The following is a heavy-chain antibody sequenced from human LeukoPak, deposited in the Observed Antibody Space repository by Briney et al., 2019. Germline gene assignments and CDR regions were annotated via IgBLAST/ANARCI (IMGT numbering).Heavy chain of an antibody. CDR3: ARGYGSGSPVFLDY. CDR2: IYYSGST. CDR1: GGSISSGGYY. Sequence: PSQTLSLTCTVSGGSISSGGYYWSWIRQHPGKGLEWIGYIYYSGSTYYNPSLKSRVTISVDTSKNQFSLKLSSVTAADTAVYYCARGYGSGSPVFLDYWGQGTLVTVSS. V-gene: IGHV4-31*03. D-gene: IGHD3-10*01. J-gene: IGHJ4*02.